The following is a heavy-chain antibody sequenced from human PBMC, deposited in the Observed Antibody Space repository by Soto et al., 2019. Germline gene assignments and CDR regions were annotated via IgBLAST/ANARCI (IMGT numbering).Heavy chain of an antibody. Sequence: GGSLRLSCAASGFTFSTYWMHWVRQAPGKGLVWVSRINSDGSTTSYADSVKGRFTISRDNAKNTLYLQMSSLRAEDTAVYYCVRAPYPVFDCWGRGTLVTVSS. CDR2: INSDGSTT. CDR3: VRAPYPVFDC. CDR1: GFTFSTYW. J-gene: IGHJ4*02. V-gene: IGHV3-74*01.